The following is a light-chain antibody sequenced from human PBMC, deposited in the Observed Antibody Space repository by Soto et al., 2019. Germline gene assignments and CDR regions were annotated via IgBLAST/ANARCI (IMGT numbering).Light chain of an antibody. CDR1: SSDVGDSIY. CDR2: DVN. Sequence: QSVLTQPASVSGSPGQSITVSCTGVSSDVGDSIYVSWYQHHPGKAPRLIIFDVNNRPSGVSARFSGSKSGNTASLTISGLQPEDEGHYYCTSYRRGPLYVFGTGTKVTVL. V-gene: IGLV2-14*03. J-gene: IGLJ1*01. CDR3: TSYRRGPLYV.